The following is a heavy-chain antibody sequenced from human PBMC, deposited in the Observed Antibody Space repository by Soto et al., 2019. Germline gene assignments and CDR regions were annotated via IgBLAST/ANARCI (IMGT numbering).Heavy chain of an antibody. Sequence: EVQLVESGGGLVQPGGSLRLSCAASGFTFSSYSMNWVRQAPGKGLEWVSYISSSSSTIYYADSVKGRFTISRDNAKNSLYLQMNSLRDEDTAVYYCARSYDSSGYNYWYFDLWCRGTLVTVSS. CDR3: ARSYDSSGYNYWYFDL. J-gene: IGHJ2*01. D-gene: IGHD3-22*01. V-gene: IGHV3-48*02. CDR1: GFTFSSYS. CDR2: ISSSSSTI.